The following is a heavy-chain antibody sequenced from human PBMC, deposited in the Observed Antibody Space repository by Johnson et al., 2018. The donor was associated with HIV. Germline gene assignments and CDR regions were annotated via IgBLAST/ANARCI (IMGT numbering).Heavy chain of an antibody. CDR2: ISYDGSNK. CDR1: GFTFSSYA. Sequence: QVQLVESGGGLVQPGGSLRLPCAASGFTFSSYAMHWVRQAPGKGLEWVAVISYDGSNKYYADSVKGRFTISRDNSKNTLYLQMNSLRAEDTAVYYCASRYGDYGLGAFDIWGQGTMVTVSS. CDR3: ASRYGDYGLGAFDI. V-gene: IGHV3-30*04. J-gene: IGHJ3*02. D-gene: IGHD4-17*01.